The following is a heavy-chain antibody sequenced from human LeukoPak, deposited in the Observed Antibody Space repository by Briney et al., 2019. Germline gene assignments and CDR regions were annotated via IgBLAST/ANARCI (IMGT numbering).Heavy chain of an antibody. V-gene: IGHV3-23*01. Sequence: GGSLRLSCAASGFTFSSYAMSWVRQAPGKGLEWVSAISSSGDNTYYADSVKGRFTISRDNSKNTLYLQMNSLRAEDTAVYYCAKHPGGSCYSACDYWGQGTLVTVSS. CDR1: GFTFSSYA. CDR3: AKHPGGSCYSACDY. CDR2: ISSSGDNT. D-gene: IGHD2-15*01. J-gene: IGHJ4*02.